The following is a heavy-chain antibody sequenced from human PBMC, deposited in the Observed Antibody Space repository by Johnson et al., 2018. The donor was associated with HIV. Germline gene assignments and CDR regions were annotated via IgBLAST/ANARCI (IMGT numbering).Heavy chain of an antibody. D-gene: IGHD6-13*01. Sequence: QVQLVESGGGVVQPGRSLRLSCAASGFTFSSYAMHWVRQAPGKGLEWVAVISYDGSNKYYADSVKGRFTISRDNSKNKLYLQMNSLGAEDTAGYYCARELGECSSNDAFDIWGQGTMVTVSS. CDR2: ISYDGSNK. CDR1: GFTFSSYA. CDR3: ARELGECSSNDAFDI. J-gene: IGHJ3*02. V-gene: IGHV3-30*04.